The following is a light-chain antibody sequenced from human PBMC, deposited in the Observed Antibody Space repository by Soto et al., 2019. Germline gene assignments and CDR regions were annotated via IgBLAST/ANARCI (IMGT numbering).Light chain of an antibody. CDR1: SSDVGSYNL. J-gene: IGLJ2*01. CDR2: EGS. Sequence: QSALTQPASVSGSPGQSITISCTGTSSDVGSYNLVSWYQQHPGKAPKLMIYEGSKRPSGVSNRFSGSKSGNTASLTISGLQAEDXXDYYCCSYAGSSTYVVFGGGTKLTVL. V-gene: IGLV2-23*01. CDR3: CSYAGSSTYVV.